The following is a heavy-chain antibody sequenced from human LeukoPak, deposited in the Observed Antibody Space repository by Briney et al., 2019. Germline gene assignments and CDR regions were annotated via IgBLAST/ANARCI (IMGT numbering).Heavy chain of an antibody. CDR1: GYTFTGYY. V-gene: IGHV1-2*02. Sequence: ASVKVSCKASGYTFTGYYMHWVRQAPGQGLEWMGWINPNSGGTNYAQKFQGRVTMTRDTSISTAYMELSRLRSDDTAVYYCARGPLAYYYDSRAAFDIWGQGTVVTVSS. D-gene: IGHD3-22*01. CDR3: ARGPLAYYYDSRAAFDI. CDR2: INPNSGGT. J-gene: IGHJ3*02.